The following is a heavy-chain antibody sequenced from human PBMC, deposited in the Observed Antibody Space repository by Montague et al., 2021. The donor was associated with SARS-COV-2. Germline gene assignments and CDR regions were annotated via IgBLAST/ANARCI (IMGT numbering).Heavy chain of an antibody. CDR3: ARERLDRSGTSCYTNGLDV. CDR2: VYYSGTA. CDR1: GGSVRSGLYY. D-gene: IGHD2-15*01. J-gene: IGHJ6*02. V-gene: IGHV4-61*01. Sequence: SETLSLTCTVSGGSVRSGLYYWTWIRQPPGKGLEWIGYVYYSGTANHNPSLKSRLTLTVDTSKNQFSLKLSSVTAADTAIYYCARERLDRSGTSCYTNGLDVWGQGTMVTVSS.